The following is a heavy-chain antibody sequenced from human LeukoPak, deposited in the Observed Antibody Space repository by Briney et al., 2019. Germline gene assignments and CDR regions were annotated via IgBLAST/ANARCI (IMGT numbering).Heavy chain of an antibody. CDR3: ARDRRDGGYNPGDPRGFAN. D-gene: IGHD5-24*01. Sequence: PGGSLRLSCAASGLTVSTNYMNWVRQAPGKGLEWVSGITSGGNTYYADSVRGRFAISRDNAKNSLHLQMNSLRAEDTAVYYCARDRRDGGYNPGDPRGFANWGQGTLVTVSS. V-gene: IGHV3-53*01. CDR1: GLTVSTNY. CDR2: ITSGGNT. J-gene: IGHJ4*02.